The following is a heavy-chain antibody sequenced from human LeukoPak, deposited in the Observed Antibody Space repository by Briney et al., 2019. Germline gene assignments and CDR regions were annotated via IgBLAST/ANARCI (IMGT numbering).Heavy chain of an antibody. J-gene: IGHJ3*02. D-gene: IGHD5-24*01. CDR2: ISSSSNAI. CDR3: ARGGQRAFDI. CDR1: GFTFSSYT. Sequence: GGSLRLSCAASGFTFSSYTMHWVRQAPGKGLEWVSYISSSSNAIYHADSVKGRFTISRDNARNSLYLQMDSLRDEDTAVYYCARGGQRAFDIWGQGTMVTVSS. V-gene: IGHV3-48*02.